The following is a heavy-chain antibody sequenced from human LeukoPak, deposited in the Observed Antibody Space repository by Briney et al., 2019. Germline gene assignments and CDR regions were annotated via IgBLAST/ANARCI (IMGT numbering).Heavy chain of an antibody. CDR2: ISPYNGNT. Sequence: ASVKVSCKASGYTFTSYYMHWVRQAPGQGLEWMGWISPYNGNTNYAQTLQGRVAMTIDTSTTTAYMELRSLRSDDTAVYYCARDGGYNPFDYWGQGTLVTVSS. J-gene: IGHJ4*02. CDR3: ARDGGYNPFDY. V-gene: IGHV1-18*04. D-gene: IGHD5-24*01. CDR1: GYTFTSYY.